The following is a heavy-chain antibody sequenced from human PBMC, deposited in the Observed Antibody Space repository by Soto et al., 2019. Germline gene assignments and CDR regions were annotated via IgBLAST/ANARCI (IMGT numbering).Heavy chain of an antibody. Sequence: EVQLVESGGGLVQPGRSLRLSCAASGFTFDDYAMHWVRQAPGKGLEWVSGISWNSGSIGYVDSVKGRFTISRDNAKNSLYLQMNSLRAEDTALYYCAKVAVAGTRTAAFDIWGQGTMVTVSS. V-gene: IGHV3-9*01. D-gene: IGHD6-19*01. CDR3: AKVAVAGTRTAAFDI. CDR2: ISWNSGSI. J-gene: IGHJ3*02. CDR1: GFTFDDYA.